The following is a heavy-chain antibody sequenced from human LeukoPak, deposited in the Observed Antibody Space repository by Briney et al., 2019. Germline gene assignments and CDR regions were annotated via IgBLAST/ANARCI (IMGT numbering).Heavy chain of an antibody. Sequence: GGSLRLSCAASGFTFSSYGMHWVRQAPGKGLEWVAVISYDGSKKYYADSVKGRSTISRDNSKNTLYLQMNSLSAEDTAVYYCAKDGGGAYCGGDCFPYYFDYWGQGTLVTVSS. CDR2: ISYDGSKK. D-gene: IGHD2-21*02. CDR3: AKDGGGAYCGGDCFPYYFDY. V-gene: IGHV3-30*18. CDR1: GFTFSSYG. J-gene: IGHJ4*02.